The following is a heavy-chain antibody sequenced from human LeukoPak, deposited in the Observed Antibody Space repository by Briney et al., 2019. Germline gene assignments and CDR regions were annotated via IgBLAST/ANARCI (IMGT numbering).Heavy chain of an antibody. Sequence: AGGSLRLSCVASGFTFSTYAMTWVRQAPGKGLEWVSVISGSGASTYYADSVKGRFTISRDNSKNTLYLQMNSLRAEDTAVYYCAKQVGTAAAQIAFDYWGQGTLVTVSS. CDR3: AKQVGTAAAQIAFDY. D-gene: IGHD6-13*01. CDR2: ISGSGAST. J-gene: IGHJ4*02. CDR1: GFTFSTYA. V-gene: IGHV3-23*01.